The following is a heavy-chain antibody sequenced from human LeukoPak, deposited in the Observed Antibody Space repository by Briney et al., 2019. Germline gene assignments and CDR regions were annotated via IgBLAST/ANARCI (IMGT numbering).Heavy chain of an antibody. D-gene: IGHD4-23*01. V-gene: IGHV3-48*04. Sequence: PGGSLRLSCAASGFTFSSYSMHWIRQAPGKGLEWVSYISGSSRTMYYADSVKGRFTISRDNAKNSLNLQMNSLRAEDTAVYYCARDLGLYDYGGNIDYWGQGTLVTVSS. CDR3: ARDLGLYDYGGNIDY. CDR2: ISGSSRTM. J-gene: IGHJ4*02. CDR1: GFTFSSYS.